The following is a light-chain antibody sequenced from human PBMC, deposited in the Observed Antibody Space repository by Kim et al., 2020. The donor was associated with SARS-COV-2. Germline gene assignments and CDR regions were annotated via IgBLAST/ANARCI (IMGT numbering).Light chain of an antibody. V-gene: IGLV2-23*02. CDR3: CSYAGSYTYV. CDR2: EVS. CDR1: SSDVGSYNL. Sequence: GQSITISCTGTSSDVGSYNLVSWYQHHPGKAPKLMIYEVSKRPSGVSNRFSGSKSGNTASLTISGLQAEDEADYYCCSYAGSYTYVFGTGTKVTVL. J-gene: IGLJ1*01.